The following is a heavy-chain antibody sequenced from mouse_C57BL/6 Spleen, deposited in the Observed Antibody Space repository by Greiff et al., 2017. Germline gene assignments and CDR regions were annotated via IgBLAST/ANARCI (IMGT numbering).Heavy chain of an antibody. CDR3: ARLATVDAMDY. J-gene: IGHJ4*01. D-gene: IGHD2-12*01. CDR2: IYPGDGDT. V-gene: IGHV1-82*01. CDR1: GYAFSSSW. Sequence: VQLVESGPELVKPGASVKISCKASGYAFSSSWMNWVKQRPGKGLEWIGRIYPGDGDTNYNEKFKGKATLTADKSSSTAYMQLSSLTSEDSAVYFCARLATVDAMDYWGQGTSVTVSS.